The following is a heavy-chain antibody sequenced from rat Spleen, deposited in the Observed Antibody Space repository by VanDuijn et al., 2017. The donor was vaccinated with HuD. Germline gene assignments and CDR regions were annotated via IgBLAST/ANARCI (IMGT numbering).Heavy chain of an antibody. D-gene: IGHD4-1*01. V-gene: IGHV5S13*01. CDR2: ISSCGDNT. J-gene: IGHJ3*01. CDR1: GFTFSDYD. Sequence: EVQLVESGGGLVQPGRSLKLSCTASGFTFSDYDMAWVRQAPTKGLEWIASISSCGDNTYYRDSVKGRFTISRDDAKSTQCLQMDSLRSEDTATYYCARHGGLYNWFAFWGQGTLVTVSS. CDR3: ARHGGLYNWFAF.